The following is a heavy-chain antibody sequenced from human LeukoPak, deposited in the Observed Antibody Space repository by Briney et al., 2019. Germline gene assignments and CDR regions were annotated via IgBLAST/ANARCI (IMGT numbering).Heavy chain of an antibody. J-gene: IGHJ6*02. CDR1: GYTLTGYY. CDR3: ARDRDALYYYYYGMDV. D-gene: IGHD5-24*01. Sequence: SSVKVSCKASGYTLTGYYMHWVRQAPGQGLEGMGRINPNSGGTNYAQKFQGRVTMTRETSTSTAYMELSRLRSADKAAYYCARDRDALYYYYYGMDVWGQGTTVTVSS. CDR2: INPNSGGT. V-gene: IGHV1-2*06.